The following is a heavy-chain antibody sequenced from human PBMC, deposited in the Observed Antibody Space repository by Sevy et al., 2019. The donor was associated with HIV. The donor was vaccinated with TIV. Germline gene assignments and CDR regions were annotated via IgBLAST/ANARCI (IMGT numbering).Heavy chain of an antibody. Sequence: GGSLRLSCVASGFNFNIYSFSWVRQAPGKGLEWVSTLSFGCGRINYADSVQGRFTISRDDSKKTLYLEMHSLRVEDTAVYYCAREGCNKPHDYWGQGTLVTVSS. CDR2: LSFGCGRI. D-gene: IGHD2-8*01. CDR1: GFNFNIYS. J-gene: IGHJ4*02. V-gene: IGHV3-23*01. CDR3: AREGCNKPHDY.